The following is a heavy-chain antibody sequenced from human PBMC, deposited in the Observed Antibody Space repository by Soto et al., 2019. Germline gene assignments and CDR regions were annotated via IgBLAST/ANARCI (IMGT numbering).Heavy chain of an antibody. V-gene: IGHV3-23*01. D-gene: IGHD6-19*01. CDR2: ISGSGDST. CDR1: GFTFSSYA. J-gene: IGHJ5*02. CDR3: AKDFTGTVAGNYNWVDP. Sequence: LRLSCAASGFTFSSYAMSWVRQAPGKGLEWVSAISGSGDSTYYADSVKGRFTISRDNSKNTLYLQMNSLRAEDTAVYYCAKDFTGTVAGNYNWVDPWGQGTLVTVSS.